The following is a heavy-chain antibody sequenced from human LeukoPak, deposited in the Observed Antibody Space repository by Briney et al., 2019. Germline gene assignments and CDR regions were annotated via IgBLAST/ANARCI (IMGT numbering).Heavy chain of an antibody. D-gene: IGHD3-9*01. CDR1: GGSISSYY. J-gene: IGHJ4*02. Sequence: SETLSLTCTVSGGSISSYYWSWIRQPPGKGLEWIGYIYYSGSTNYNPSLKSRLTISVDTSKNQFSLKLSSVTAADTAVYYCARDLSYYDYWGQGTLVTVSS. CDR2: IYYSGST. CDR3: ARDLSYYDY. V-gene: IGHV4-59*01.